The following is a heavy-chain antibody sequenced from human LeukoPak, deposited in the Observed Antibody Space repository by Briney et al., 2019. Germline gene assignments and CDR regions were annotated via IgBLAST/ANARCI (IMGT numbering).Heavy chain of an antibody. CDR1: GYTFTSYD. V-gene: IGHV1-8*01. J-gene: IGHJ1*01. Sequence: GSVKVSCKASGYTFTSYDINWVRQATGQGLEWMGWMNPNSGNTGYAQKFQGRVTMTRNTSVSTAYMELSSLRSEDTAVYYCARGGLNSGSSTEFQHWGQGTLVTVSS. D-gene: IGHD1-26*01. CDR3: ARGGLNSGSSTEFQH. CDR2: MNPNSGNT.